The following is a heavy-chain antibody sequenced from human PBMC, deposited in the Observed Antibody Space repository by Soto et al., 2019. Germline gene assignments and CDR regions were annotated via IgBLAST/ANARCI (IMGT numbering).Heavy chain of an antibody. CDR1: GFSLSTSGVG. Sequence: QITLKESGPTLVKPTQTLTLTCTFSGFSLSTSGVGVGWIRQPPGKALEWLGIIYWDDDKRYRPSLKSRLTITKDTSKNQLVLTMTNMDPVDTATYYCAHLPWKQLWPRAPVVYWGQGTPVTVCS. V-gene: IGHV2-5*02. CDR3: AHLPWKQLWPRAPVVY. CDR2: IYWDDDK. D-gene: IGHD5-18*01. J-gene: IGHJ4*02.